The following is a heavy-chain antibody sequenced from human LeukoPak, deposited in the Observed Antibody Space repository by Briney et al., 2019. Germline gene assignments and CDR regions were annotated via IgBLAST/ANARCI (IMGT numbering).Heavy chain of an antibody. D-gene: IGHD3-10*01. CDR3: AKTGGSGSYYATWYFDY. CDR2: IIPMFGTA. J-gene: IGHJ4*02. Sequence: SVKVSCKTSGGTFSTYAITWVRQTPGQGLEWMGGIIPMFGTANYAQKFQDRVTITADKSTSTAYMELSSLRSEDTAVYYCAKTGGSGSYYATWYFDYWGQGTLVTVSS. CDR1: GGTFSTYA. V-gene: IGHV1-69*06.